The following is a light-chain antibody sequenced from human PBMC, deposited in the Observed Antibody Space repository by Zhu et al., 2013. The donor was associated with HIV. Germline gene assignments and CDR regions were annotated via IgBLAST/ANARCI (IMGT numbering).Light chain of an antibody. Sequence: EIVLTQSPGTLSLSPGERATLSCRASQSIRSSNLAWYQQKPGQAPSLLIYGASNRATGIPDRFSGSGSGTDFTLIISRLEPEDFAVYYCQQYGSSPGWTFGQGTKVEIK. CDR3: QQYGSSPGWT. CDR2: GAS. CDR1: QSIRSSN. J-gene: IGKJ1*01. V-gene: IGKV3-20*01.